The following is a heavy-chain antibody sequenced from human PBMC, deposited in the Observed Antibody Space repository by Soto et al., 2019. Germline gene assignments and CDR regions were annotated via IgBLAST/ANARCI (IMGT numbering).Heavy chain of an antibody. J-gene: IGHJ5*02. CDR2: INAGNGNT. D-gene: IGHD6-6*01. CDR3: ARVASSSAGLNWFDP. V-gene: IGHV1-3*01. CDR1: GYTFTSYA. Sequence: QVPLVQSGAEVKKPGASVKVSCKASGYTFTSYAMHWVRQAPGQRLEWMGWINAGNGNTKYSQKFQGRVTITRDTSASTAYMELSSLRSEDTAVYYCARVASSSAGLNWFDPWGQGTLVTVSS.